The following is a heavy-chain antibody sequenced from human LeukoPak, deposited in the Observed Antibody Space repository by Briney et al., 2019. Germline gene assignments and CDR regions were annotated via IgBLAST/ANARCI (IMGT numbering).Heavy chain of an antibody. J-gene: IGHJ5*02. Sequence: ASVKVSCKASGYTFSNYGITWVRQAPGQGLEWMGWIGGHNDNAKYAQIVQGRVTMTTDTSTSTAYMELRSLRSDDTAVYYCARTNYNILTDYYNGDNWFDLSSQGTLVTVSS. CDR1: GYTFSNYG. D-gene: IGHD3-9*01. V-gene: IGHV1-18*01. CDR3: ARTNYNILTDYYNGDNWFDL. CDR2: IGGHNDNA.